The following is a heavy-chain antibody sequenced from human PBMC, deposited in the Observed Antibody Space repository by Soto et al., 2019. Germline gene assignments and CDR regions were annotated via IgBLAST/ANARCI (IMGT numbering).Heavy chain of an antibody. Sequence: ETLSLTCTVSGDSISTFYWGWMRQSPGKELEWIGYVYYTGSTNYNPSLKSRVTTSVDRSKNQFSLKLTSANAADTAVYYCARGRTVRNYADDSSDYFYFFDYWGQGTQVTVSS. CDR1: GDSISTFY. J-gene: IGHJ4*02. D-gene: IGHD3-22*01. CDR3: ARGRTVRNYADDSSDYFYFFDY. V-gene: IGHV4-59*01. CDR2: VYYTGST.